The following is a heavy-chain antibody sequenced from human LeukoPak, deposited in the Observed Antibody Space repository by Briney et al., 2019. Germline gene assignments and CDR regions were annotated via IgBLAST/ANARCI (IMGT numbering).Heavy chain of an antibody. V-gene: IGHV3-23*01. D-gene: IGHD1-14*01. CDR3: SKDPVPHGNVLYWFDP. CDR2: ISGSGANT. J-gene: IGHJ5*02. CDR1: GVTFSNYA. Sequence: GGTLTLSCAVSGVTFSNYAVSWVRQAPGKGLEGVSGISGSGANTYYPSSVKGRFTFSRDNSRNTLYIQMYSLRVEDTAVYYCSKDPVPHGNVLYWFDPWGQGTLVTVSS.